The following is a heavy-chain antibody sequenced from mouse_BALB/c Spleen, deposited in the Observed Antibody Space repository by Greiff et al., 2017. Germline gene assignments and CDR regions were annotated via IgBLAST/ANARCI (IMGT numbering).Heavy chain of an antibody. V-gene: IGHV1S81*02. CDR2: INPSNGGT. Sequence: VKLMESGAELVKPGASVKLSCKASGYTFTSYYMYWVKQRPGQGLEWIGEINPSNGGTNFNEKFKSKATLTVDKSSSTAYMRLSSLTSEDSAVYYCTRSGGNYWGQGTLVTVSA. J-gene: IGHJ3*01. CDR3: TRSGGNY. CDR1: GYTFTSYY. D-gene: IGHD2-1*01.